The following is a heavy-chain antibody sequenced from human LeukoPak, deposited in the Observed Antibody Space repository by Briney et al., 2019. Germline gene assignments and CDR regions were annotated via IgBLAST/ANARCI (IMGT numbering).Heavy chain of an antibody. Sequence: VASVKVSCKASGYTFTSYGISWVRQAPGQGLEWMGWISAYNGNTNYAQKLQGRVTMTTDTSTSTAYMELRSLRSDDTAVYYCARDYYYEAKYPSRFGYWGQGTLVTVSS. CDR2: ISAYNGNT. CDR1: GYTFTSYG. CDR3: ARDYYYEAKYPSRFGY. V-gene: IGHV1-18*01. D-gene: IGHD3-22*01. J-gene: IGHJ4*02.